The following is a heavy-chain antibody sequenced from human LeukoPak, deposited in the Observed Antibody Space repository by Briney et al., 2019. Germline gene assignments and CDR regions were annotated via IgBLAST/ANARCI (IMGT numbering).Heavy chain of an antibody. V-gene: IGHV3-15*01. D-gene: IGHD3-10*01. CDR2: IKSKTDGGTT. CDR3: TTDLLLWFGESTDAFDI. J-gene: IGHJ3*02. Sequence: PGGSLRLSCPASGFTFSSYGMHWVRPAPGKGLEWVGRIKSKTDGGTTDYAAPVKGRFTISRDDSKNTLYLQMNSLKTEDTAVYYCTTDLLLWFGESTDAFDIWGQGTMVTVSS. CDR1: GFTFSSYG.